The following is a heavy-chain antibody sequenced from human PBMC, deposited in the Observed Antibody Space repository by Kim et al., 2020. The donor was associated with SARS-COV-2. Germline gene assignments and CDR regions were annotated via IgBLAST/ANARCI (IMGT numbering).Heavy chain of an antibody. D-gene: IGHD3-10*01. CDR3: ARGFYGSGSYYTYFDY. V-gene: IGHV1-3*01. CDR2: INAGNGNT. J-gene: IGHJ4*02. CDR1: GYTFTSYA. Sequence: ASVKVSCKASGYTFTSYAMHWVRQAPGQRLEWMGWINAGNGNTKYSQKFQGRVTITRDTSASTAYMELSSLRSEDTAVYYCARGFYGSGSYYTYFDYWGQGTLVTVSS.